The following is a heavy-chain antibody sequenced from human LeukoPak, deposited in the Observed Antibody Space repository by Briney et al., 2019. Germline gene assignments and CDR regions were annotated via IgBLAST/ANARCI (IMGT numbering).Heavy chain of an antibody. V-gene: IGHV1-2*02. J-gene: IGHJ4*02. Sequence: GASVKVSCKAYGYTFTGYYMHWVRQAPGQGLEWMGWINPNSGGTNYAQKFQGRVTMTRDTSISTAYMELSRLRSDDTAVYYCARVALRYSSGWYYFDYWGQGTLVTVSS. CDR1: GYTFTGYY. D-gene: IGHD6-19*01. CDR3: ARVALRYSSGWYYFDY. CDR2: INPNSGGT.